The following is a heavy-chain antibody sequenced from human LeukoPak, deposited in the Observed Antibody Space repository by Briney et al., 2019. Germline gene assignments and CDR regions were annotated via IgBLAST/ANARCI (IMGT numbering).Heavy chain of an antibody. CDR1: GGSISSSAYY. CDR2: IYYSGTT. V-gene: IGHV4-39*07. D-gene: IGHD3-3*01. J-gene: IGHJ4*02. CDR3: AKGGGMEWFGY. Sequence: RTSETLSLTCSVSGGSISSSAYYWGWIRQPPGQGLEWIGSIYYSGTTYYNPSLKSRVTISVDTSKNQFSLKLSSVTAADTAVYYCAKGGGMEWFGYWGQGTLVTVSS.